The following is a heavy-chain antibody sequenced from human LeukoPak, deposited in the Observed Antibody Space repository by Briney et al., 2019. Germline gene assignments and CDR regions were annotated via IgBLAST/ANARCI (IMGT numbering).Heavy chain of an antibody. CDR2: ISSSGSTI. CDR3: AKGSKITIFGVVIGDY. V-gene: IGHV3-11*04. D-gene: IGHD3-3*01. CDR1: GFTFSDYY. J-gene: IGHJ4*02. Sequence: GGSLRLSCAASGFTFSDYYMSWIRQAPGKGLEWVSYISSSGSTIYYADSVKGRFTISRDNSKNTLYLQMNSLRAEDTAVYYCAKGSKITIFGVVIGDYWGQGTLVTVSS.